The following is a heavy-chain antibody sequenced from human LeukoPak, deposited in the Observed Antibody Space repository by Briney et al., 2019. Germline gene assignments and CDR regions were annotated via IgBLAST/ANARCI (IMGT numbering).Heavy chain of an antibody. V-gene: IGHV5-51*01. CDR3: ARHVSYDILTGYYYFDY. D-gene: IGHD3-9*01. CDR2: IYPGDSDT. Sequence: GESLKISCKGSGYSFTSYWIGWVRQMPGKGLEWMGIIYPGDSDTRYSPSFQGQVTISADKSISTAYLQWSSLKASDTAMYYCARHVSYDILTGYYYFDYWGQGTLVTVSS. CDR1: GYSFTSYW. J-gene: IGHJ4*02.